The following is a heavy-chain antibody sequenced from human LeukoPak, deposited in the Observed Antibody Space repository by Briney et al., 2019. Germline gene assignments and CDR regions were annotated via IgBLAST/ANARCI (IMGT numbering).Heavy chain of an antibody. V-gene: IGHV1-2*02. CDR1: GYTFTGHY. D-gene: IGHD6-19*01. J-gene: IGHJ4*02. CDR3: AREGWDQRDTAAFDH. Sequence: GASVKVSCKASGYTFTGHYMHWARQAPGQGLEWMGWINPNSGDRNSAQKFQGRVTMTRDMSISTVYMELSRLGPDDTAVYYCAREGWDQRDTAAFDHWGQGTLVTVSS. CDR2: INPNSGDR.